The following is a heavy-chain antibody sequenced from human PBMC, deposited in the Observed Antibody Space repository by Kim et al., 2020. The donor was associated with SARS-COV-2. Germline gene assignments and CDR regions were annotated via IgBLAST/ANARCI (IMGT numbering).Heavy chain of an antibody. D-gene: IGHD6-19*01. Sequence: NYAQKLKGRVTVTTDTSTSTDYMGLRSLRSDDTAVDYCAREDNGWYYLDYWGQGTLVTVSS. CDR3: AREDNGWYYLDY. J-gene: IGHJ4*02. V-gene: IGHV1-18*01.